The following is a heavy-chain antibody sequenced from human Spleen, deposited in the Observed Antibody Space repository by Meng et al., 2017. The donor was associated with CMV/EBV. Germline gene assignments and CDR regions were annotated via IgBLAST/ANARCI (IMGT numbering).Heavy chain of an antibody. Sequence: GESLKISCAASGFTFSSYSMNWVRQAPGKGLEWVSFISSSSSNINYADSLKGRFTISRDNAKNSLFLQMNSLRAEDTAVYYCARTKYCSSINCYFAIVFDLWGQGTMVTVSS. CDR1: GFTFSSYS. V-gene: IGHV3-21*01. D-gene: IGHD2-2*01. CDR3: ARTKYCSSINCYFAIVFDL. J-gene: IGHJ3*01. CDR2: ISSSSSNI.